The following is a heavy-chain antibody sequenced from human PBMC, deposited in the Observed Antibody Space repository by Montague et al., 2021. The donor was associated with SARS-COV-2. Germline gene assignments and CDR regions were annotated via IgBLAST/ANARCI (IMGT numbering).Heavy chain of an antibody. J-gene: IGHJ4*02. V-gene: IGHV4-59*12. Sequence: SETLSLTCTVSGGSISSYSCSWTRQPPGKGLEWIWYIYISGSTNYKPSLKSRVTISVATSKNQFSLKLSSVTAADTAVYYCARDLNHYSSSGRFDYWGQGTLVTVSS. D-gene: IGHD6-6*01. CDR2: IYISGST. CDR3: ARDLNHYSSSGRFDY. CDR1: GGSISSYS.